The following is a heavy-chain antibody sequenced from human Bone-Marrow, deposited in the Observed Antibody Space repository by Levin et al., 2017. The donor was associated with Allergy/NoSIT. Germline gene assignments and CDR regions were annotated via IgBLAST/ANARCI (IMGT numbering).Heavy chain of an antibody. J-gene: IGHJ6*02. Sequence: QPGESLKISCAASGFTVSSNYMSWVRQAPGKGLEWVSVIYSDGRTYYGDSAKGRFTISRDNSKNTLYLQMNSLRAEDTAVYYCARDVLSLGYIQTLDVWGQGTTVTVSS. CDR1: GFTVSSNY. D-gene: IGHD5-24*01. V-gene: IGHV3-53*01. CDR3: ARDVLSLGYIQTLDV. CDR2: IYSDGRT.